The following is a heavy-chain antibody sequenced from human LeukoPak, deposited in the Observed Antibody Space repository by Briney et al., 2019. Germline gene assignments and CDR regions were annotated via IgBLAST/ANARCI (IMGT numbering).Heavy chain of an antibody. CDR2: ISGSGGST. CDR1: GFTFSSYA. Sequence: QSGGSLRLSCAASGFTFSSYAMSWVRQAPGKGLEWVSAISGSGGSTYYADSVKGRCTISRDNSKNTLYLQMNSRRAEDTAVYYCAKESRLLLNWFDPWGQGTLVTVSS. V-gene: IGHV3-23*01. D-gene: IGHD6-19*01. J-gene: IGHJ5*02. CDR3: AKESRLLLNWFDP.